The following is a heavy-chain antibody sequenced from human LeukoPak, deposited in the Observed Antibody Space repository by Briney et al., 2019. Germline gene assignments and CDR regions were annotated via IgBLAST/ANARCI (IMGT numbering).Heavy chain of an antibody. Sequence: ASVKVSCKASGYAFTSYDINWVRQATGQGLEWMGWMNPSSGNTGYAQKFQGRVTMTRNTSISTAYMELSSLRSEDTAVYYCARGSSLYSSSWYLFFHWGQGTLATVSS. CDR3: ARGSSLYSSSWYLFFH. D-gene: IGHD6-13*01. J-gene: IGHJ4*02. CDR2: MNPSSGNT. CDR1: GYAFTSYD. V-gene: IGHV1-8*01.